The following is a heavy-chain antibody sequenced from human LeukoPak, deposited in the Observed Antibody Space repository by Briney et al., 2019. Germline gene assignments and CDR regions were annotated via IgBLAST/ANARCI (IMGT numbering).Heavy chain of an antibody. V-gene: IGHV4-59*08. CDR3: ARRSRDDYNYVYYFDY. CDR1: GGSISGYY. CDR2: IYYSGST. J-gene: IGHJ4*02. D-gene: IGHD5-24*01. Sequence: SETLSLTCTVSGGSISGYYWSWIRQPPGKGLEWIGYIYYSGSTNYNPSLKSRVTISVDTSKNQFSLKLRSVTVADTAVYYCARRSRDDYNYVYYFDYWGQGTLVTVSS.